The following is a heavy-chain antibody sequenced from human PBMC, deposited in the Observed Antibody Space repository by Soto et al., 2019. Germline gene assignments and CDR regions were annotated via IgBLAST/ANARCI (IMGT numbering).Heavy chain of an antibody. CDR2: IYAGGNT. CDR1: GFTVSSNY. D-gene: IGHD3-22*01. CDR3: VREKVTMIVGFYYFDY. Sequence: EMQLVESGGGLVQPGESPRLSCAASGFTVSSNYMSWVRQAPGKGLEWVSVIYAGGNTHYADSVEGRFTISRDNSNNMLYLQMNSLRAEYTAVYYCVREKVTMIVGFYYFDYWGQGTRVTVSS. J-gene: IGHJ4*02. V-gene: IGHV3-66*01.